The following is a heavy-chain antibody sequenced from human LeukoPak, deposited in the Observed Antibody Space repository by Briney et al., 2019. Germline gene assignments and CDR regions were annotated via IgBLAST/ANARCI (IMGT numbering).Heavy chain of an antibody. CDR3: AKDIDYDSRGFDY. CDR1: GFTFYDYA. D-gene: IGHD3-22*01. J-gene: IGHJ4*02. Sequence: GGPWRLSWAASGFTFYDYAMHWVRKAPGKGWGGVSGVSWNSGSIGYADSVKGRFTISRDNAKNSLYLQMNSLRAEDTALYYCAKDIDYDSRGFDYWGQGTLVTVSS. CDR2: VSWNSGSI. V-gene: IGHV3-9*01.